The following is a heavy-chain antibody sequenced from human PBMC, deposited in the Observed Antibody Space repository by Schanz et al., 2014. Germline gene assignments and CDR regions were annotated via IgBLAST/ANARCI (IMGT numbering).Heavy chain of an antibody. Sequence: QVQLQESGPGLVKPSETLSLTCTVSGGSISSYYWSWIRQPAGKGLEWIGRIYNSGSTNYNPSLKCRATMSVDTSKNHFPLKQSSVTAADTAVYYCARGGIAAAGTRYFQHWGQGTLVTVSS. CDR3: ARGGIAAAGTRYFQH. CDR1: GGSISSYY. V-gene: IGHV4-4*07. D-gene: IGHD6-13*01. CDR2: IYNSGST. J-gene: IGHJ1*01.